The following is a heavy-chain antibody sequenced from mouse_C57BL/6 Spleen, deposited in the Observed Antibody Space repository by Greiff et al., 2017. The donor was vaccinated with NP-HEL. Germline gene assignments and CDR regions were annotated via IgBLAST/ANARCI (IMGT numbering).Heavy chain of an antibody. CDR2: IHPNSGST. J-gene: IGHJ2*01. Sequence: QVQLQQPGAELVKPGASVKLSCKASGYTFTSYWMHWVKQRPGQGLEWIGMIHPNSGSTNYNEKFKSKATLTVDKSSSTAYMQLSSLTSEDSAVYYCARWVITSVSYYYFDYWGQGTTRTVSS. D-gene: IGHD1-1*01. CDR3: ARWVITSVSYYYFDY. CDR1: GYTFTSYW. V-gene: IGHV1-64*01.